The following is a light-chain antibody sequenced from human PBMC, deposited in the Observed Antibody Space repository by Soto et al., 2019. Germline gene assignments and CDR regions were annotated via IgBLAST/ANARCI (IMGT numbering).Light chain of an antibody. CDR3: LQYGSSPPYT. J-gene: IGKJ2*01. Sequence: EIVLTQSPGTLSLSPGERATLSCRASQSVGSSYLAWYQQKPGQAPRLLIYGASSRATGIPDKFSGSGSGTDFTLTISRLEPEDFAVYYCLQYGSSPPYTFGHGTKLEIK. CDR2: GAS. V-gene: IGKV3-20*01. CDR1: QSVGSSY.